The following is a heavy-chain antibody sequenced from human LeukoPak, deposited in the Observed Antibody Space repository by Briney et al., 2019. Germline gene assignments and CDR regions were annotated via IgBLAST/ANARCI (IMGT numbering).Heavy chain of an antibody. CDR1: GFTFNKYW. D-gene: IGHD3-3*01. CDR3: ARALDDFWSGYYNKVDY. CDR2: IKQDGSEK. J-gene: IGHJ4*02. Sequence: GGSLRLSCAASGFTFNKYWTNWVRQAPGKGLEWVANIKQDGSEKYYVDSVKGRFTISRDNAKNSLYLQMNSLRAEDTAVYYCARALDDFWSGYYNKVDYWGQGTLVTVSS. V-gene: IGHV3-7*01.